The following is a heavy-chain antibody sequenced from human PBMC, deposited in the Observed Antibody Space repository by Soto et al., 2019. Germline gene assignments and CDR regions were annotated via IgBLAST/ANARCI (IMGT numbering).Heavy chain of an antibody. V-gene: IGHV4-59*01. D-gene: IGHD3-22*01. J-gene: IGHJ4*02. CDR2: IYYSGST. CDR1: GGSISSYY. Sequence: KPSETLSLTCTVSGGSISSYYWSWIRQPPGKGLEWIGYIYYSGSTNYNPSLKSRVTISVDTSKNQFSLKLSSVTASDTAVYYCARVGYDSSGYYPLIDYWGQGTLVTVSS. CDR3: ARVGYDSSGYYPLIDY.